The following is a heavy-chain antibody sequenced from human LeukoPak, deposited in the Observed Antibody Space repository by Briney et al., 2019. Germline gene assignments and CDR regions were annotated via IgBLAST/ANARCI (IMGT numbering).Heavy chain of an antibody. CDR2: IWYDGSNK. CDR3: AKDRDSSGWYD. Sequence: GGSLRLSCAASGFTFSSYGMHWVRQAPGMGLEWVGVIWYDGSNKYYADSVKGRFTISRDNSKNTLYLQMNSLRAEDTAVYYCAKDRDSSGWYDWGQGTLVTVSS. CDR1: GFTFSSYG. D-gene: IGHD6-19*01. V-gene: IGHV3-30*02. J-gene: IGHJ4*02.